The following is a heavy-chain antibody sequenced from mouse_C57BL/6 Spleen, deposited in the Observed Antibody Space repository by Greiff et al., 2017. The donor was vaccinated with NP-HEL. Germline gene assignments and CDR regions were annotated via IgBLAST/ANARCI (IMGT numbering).Heavy chain of an antibody. J-gene: IGHJ2*01. V-gene: IGHV1-19*01. CDR1: GYTFTDYY. D-gene: IGHD2-4*01. CDR3: ARSGDYDGCDY. Sequence: EVQLQQSGPVLVKPGASVKMSCKASGYTFTDYYMNWVKQSHGKSLEWIGVINPYNGGTSYNQKFKGKATLTVDKSSSTAYMELNSLTSEDSAVYDCARSGDYDGCDYWGQGTTLTVSS. CDR2: INPYNGGT.